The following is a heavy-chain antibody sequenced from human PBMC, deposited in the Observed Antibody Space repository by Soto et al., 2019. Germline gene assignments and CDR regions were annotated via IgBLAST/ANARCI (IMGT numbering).Heavy chain of an antibody. J-gene: IGHJ4*02. CDR1: GGTFSSYA. V-gene: IGHV1-69*13. CDR3: ARVDQVWASTGTHTIFDY. Sequence: ASVKVSCKASGGTFSSYAISWVRQAPGQGLEWMGGIIPIFGTVNYAQKFQGRVTITADESTSTAYMELSSLRSEDTAVYYCARVDQVWASTGTHTIFDYWGQGTLVTVSS. D-gene: IGHD1-1*01. CDR2: IIPIFGTV.